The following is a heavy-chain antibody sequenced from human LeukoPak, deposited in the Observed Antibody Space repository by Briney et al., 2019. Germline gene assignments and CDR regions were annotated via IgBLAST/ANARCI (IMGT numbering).Heavy chain of an antibody. J-gene: IGHJ5*02. CDR1: GYTFTSYG. Sequence: AASVKVSCKASGYTFTSYGISWVRQAPGQGLEWVGWISAYNGNTIYVQKLQDRVTMTTDTSTSTAYMELRSLRSDDTAVYYCARGRAAASFSGPNWFDPWGQGTLVTVSS. CDR3: ARGRAAASFSGPNWFDP. V-gene: IGHV1-18*01. D-gene: IGHD6-13*01. CDR2: ISAYNGNT.